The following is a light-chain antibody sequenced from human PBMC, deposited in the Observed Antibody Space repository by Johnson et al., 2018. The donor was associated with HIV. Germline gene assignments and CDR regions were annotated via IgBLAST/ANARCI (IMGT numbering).Light chain of an antibody. Sequence: QSVLTQPPSVSAAPGQKVTISCSGSSSNIGNNRVSWYQQLPGTAPKLLIYENNKRPSGIPDRFSGYKSGTSATLGITGLQTGDEADYYCGTWDSSLSVLYVCGTGTKVTVL. CDR1: SSNIGNNR. CDR2: ENN. CDR3: GTWDSSLSVLYV. J-gene: IGLJ1*01. V-gene: IGLV1-51*02.